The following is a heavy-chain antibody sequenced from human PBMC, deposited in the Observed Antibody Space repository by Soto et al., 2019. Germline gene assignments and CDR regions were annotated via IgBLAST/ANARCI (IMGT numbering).Heavy chain of an antibody. J-gene: IGHJ4*02. CDR2: ISSSSSYI. CDR3: ATFTMIVVTSSSRMGY. CDR1: GFTFSSYS. Sequence: GGSLRLSCAASGFTFSSYSMNWVRQAPGKGLEWVSSISSSSSYIYYADSVKGRFTISRDNAKNSLYLQMNSLRAEDTAVYYCATFTMIVVTSSSRMGYWGQGTLVTVSS. V-gene: IGHV3-21*01. D-gene: IGHD3-22*01.